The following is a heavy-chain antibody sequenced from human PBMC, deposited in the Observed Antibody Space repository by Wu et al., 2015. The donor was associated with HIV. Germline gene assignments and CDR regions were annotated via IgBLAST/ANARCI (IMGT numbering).Heavy chain of an antibody. CDR2: INPNSGGT. D-gene: IGHD6-13*01. V-gene: IGHV1-2*02. CDR1: GYTFTGYY. CDR3: ARSFSGSSSWYRRPLNPFDI. Sequence: QVQLVQSGAEVKKPGASVKVSCKASGYTFTGYYMHWVRQAPGQGLEWMGWINPNSGGTNYAQKFQGRVTMTRDTSISTAYMELSRLRSEDTAVYYCARSFSGSSSWYRRPLNPFDIWGQGTLVTVSS. J-gene: IGHJ3*02.